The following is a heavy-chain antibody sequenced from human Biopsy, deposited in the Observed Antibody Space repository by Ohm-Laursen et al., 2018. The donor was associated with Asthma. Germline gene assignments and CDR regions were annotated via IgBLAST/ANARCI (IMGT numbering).Heavy chain of an antibody. V-gene: IGHV3-23*01. Sequence: LSCTASGFTFSSYAMNWVRQAPGKGLEWVSVISGSGGSTYYADSVKGRFTISRDNSENTLYLQMHTLRAEDTAVYYCARDAPTGGYIDYWGLGTLVTVSS. CDR1: GFTFSSYA. D-gene: IGHD7-27*01. CDR2: ISGSGGST. J-gene: IGHJ4*02. CDR3: ARDAPTGGYIDY.